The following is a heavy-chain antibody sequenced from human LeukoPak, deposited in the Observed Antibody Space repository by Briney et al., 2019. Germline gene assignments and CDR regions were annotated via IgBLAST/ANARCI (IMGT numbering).Heavy chain of an antibody. J-gene: IGHJ5*02. CDR2: IYHSGST. Sequence: PSGTLSLTCAVSGGSISSSNWWSWVRQPPGKGLEWIGEIYHSGSTNYNPSLKSRVTISVDTSKNQFSLKLSSVTAADTAVYYCARYFDWLPAFDPWGQGTLVTVSS. D-gene: IGHD3-9*01. V-gene: IGHV4-4*02. CDR1: GGSISSSNW. CDR3: ARYFDWLPAFDP.